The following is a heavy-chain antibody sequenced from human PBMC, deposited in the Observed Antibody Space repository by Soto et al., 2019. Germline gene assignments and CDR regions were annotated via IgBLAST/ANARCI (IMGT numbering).Heavy chain of an antibody. CDR1: GASINTAGSY. Sequence: QLQESGPGLVRPSQPLSLTCTVSGASINTAGSYWSWIRQYPGKGLEWIGYIYHSGATFYNPSLTSRAALSLDTSKNPFSLMLTSMTAADTAVYYCVSDLRIGVDVWGQGTKVTVSS. J-gene: IGHJ6*02. V-gene: IGHV4-31*03. CDR2: IYHSGAT. CDR3: VSDLRIGVDV.